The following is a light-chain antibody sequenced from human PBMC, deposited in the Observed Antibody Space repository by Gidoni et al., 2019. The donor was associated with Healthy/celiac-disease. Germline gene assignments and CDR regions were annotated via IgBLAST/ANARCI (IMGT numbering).Light chain of an antibody. CDR3: QQYRSCWT. CDR1: QSVSSY. V-gene: IGKV3-20*01. Sequence: ELVLTQSPGTLSLSPGERATLSCRASQSVSSYLAWYQQKPGQAPRLLIYTASNRATGIPDRFSGSGSGTDFTLTISRLEPEDFAVYYCQQYRSCWTFGQGTKVEIK. CDR2: TAS. J-gene: IGKJ1*01.